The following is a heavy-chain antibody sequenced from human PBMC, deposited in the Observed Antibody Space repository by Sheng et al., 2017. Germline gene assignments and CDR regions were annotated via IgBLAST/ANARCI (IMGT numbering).Heavy chain of an antibody. CDR1: GGSFSGYY. CDR3: ARHPPGLLWRGNWFDP. D-gene: IGHD3-10*01. J-gene: IGHJ5*02. CDR2: INHSGST. V-gene: IGHV4-34*01. Sequence: QVQLQQWGAGLLKPSETLSLTCAVYGGSFSGYYWSWIRQPPGKGLEWIGEINHSGSTNYNPSLKSRVTISVDTSKNQFSLKLSSVTAADTAVYYCARHPPGLLWRGNWFDPWGQGTLVTVSS.